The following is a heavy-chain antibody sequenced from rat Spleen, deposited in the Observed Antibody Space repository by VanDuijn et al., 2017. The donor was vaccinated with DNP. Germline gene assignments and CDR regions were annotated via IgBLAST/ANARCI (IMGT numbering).Heavy chain of an antibody. V-gene: IGHV2S12*01. Sequence: QVQLKESGPGLVQPSQTLSLTCTVSGFSLTSYGVSWVRQPPGKGLEWIAAISSGGSTYYNSALKSRLSISRDTSKSQVFLKMNSLQTEDTAIYFCTRDRGYYSSYINYWGQGVMVTVSS. CDR1: GFSLTSYG. D-gene: IGHD1-2*01. CDR3: TRDRGYYSSYINY. CDR2: ISSGGST. J-gene: IGHJ2*01.